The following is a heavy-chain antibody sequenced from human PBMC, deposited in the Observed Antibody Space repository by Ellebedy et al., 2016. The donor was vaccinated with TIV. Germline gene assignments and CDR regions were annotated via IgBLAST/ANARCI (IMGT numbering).Heavy chain of an antibody. J-gene: IGHJ4*02. CDR3: ARGVGLHHSYSFDY. D-gene: IGHD1-26*01. CDR2: IYSGGTT. V-gene: IGHV3-66*01. CDR1: GFTVSSNS. Sequence: GESLKISCAASGFTVSSNSMTWVRQVPGKGLEWVSVIYSGGTTYYADSVKGRFTISSDNSKNTLFLQMNSLRAEDTALYYCARGVGLHHSYSFDYWGQGTLVTVSS.